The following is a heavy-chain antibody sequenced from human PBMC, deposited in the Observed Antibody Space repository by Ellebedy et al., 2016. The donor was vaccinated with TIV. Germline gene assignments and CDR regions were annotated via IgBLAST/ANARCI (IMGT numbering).Heavy chain of an antibody. V-gene: IGHV3-21*01. CDR1: GFTFSSYS. CDR3: ASLVPWFGELLVSYYGMDV. Sequence: PGGSLRLSCAASGFTFSSYSMNWVRQAPGKGLEWVSSISSSSSYIYYADSVKGRFTISRDNAKNSRYLQMNSLRAEDTAVYYCASLVPWFGELLVSYYGMDVWGQGTTVTVSS. J-gene: IGHJ6*02. CDR2: ISSSSSYI. D-gene: IGHD3-10*01.